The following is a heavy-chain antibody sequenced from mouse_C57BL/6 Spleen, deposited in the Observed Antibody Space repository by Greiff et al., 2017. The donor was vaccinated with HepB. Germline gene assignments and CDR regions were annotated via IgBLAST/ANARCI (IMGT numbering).Heavy chain of an antibody. CDR3: ARGFYYYGSSPYYYAMDY. D-gene: IGHD1-1*01. V-gene: IGHV1-7*01. CDR2: INPSSGYT. Sequence: VQLQQSGAELAKPGASVKLSCKASGYTFTSYWMHWVKQRPGQGLEWIGYINPSSGYTKYNQKFKDKATLTADKSSSTAYMQLRTLTYEDSAVYYCARGFYYYGSSPYYYAMDYWGQGTSVTVSS. CDR1: GYTFTSYW. J-gene: IGHJ4*01.